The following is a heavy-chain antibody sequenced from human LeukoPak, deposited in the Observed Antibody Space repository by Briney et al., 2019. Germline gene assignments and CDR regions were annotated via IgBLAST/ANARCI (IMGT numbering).Heavy chain of an antibody. CDR2: IYHSGST. Sequence: SETLSLTCAVSSGSISSGGYSWSWIRQPPGKGLEWIGYIYHSGSTYYNPSLKSRVIISVDRSKNQFSLKLSSVTAADTAVYYCARLDTVTRYYFDYWGQGTLVTVSS. V-gene: IGHV4-30-2*01. CDR3: ARLDTVTRYYFDY. D-gene: IGHD4-17*01. J-gene: IGHJ4*02. CDR1: SGSISSGGYS.